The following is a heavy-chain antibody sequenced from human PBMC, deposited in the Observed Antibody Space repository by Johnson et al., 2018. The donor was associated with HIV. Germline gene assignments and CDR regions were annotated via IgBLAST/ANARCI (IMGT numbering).Heavy chain of an antibody. J-gene: IGHJ3*01. V-gene: IGHV3-NL1*01. CDR3: AREGVSGSYYDAFDL. D-gene: IGHD1-26*01. CDR1: GFTFSSFA. CDR2: IYSGGST. Sequence: QVQLVESGGGVVQPGRSLRLSCAASGFTFSSFAMHWVRQAPGKGLEWVSVIYSGGSTYYADSVKGRFTISRDNSKNTLFLQMDSLRADDTAVYYCAREGVSGSYYDAFDLWGQGTMVTVSS.